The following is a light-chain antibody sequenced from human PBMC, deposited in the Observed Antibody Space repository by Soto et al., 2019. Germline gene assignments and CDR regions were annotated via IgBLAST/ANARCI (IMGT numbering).Light chain of an antibody. Sequence: QSALTQPASVSGSPGQSITISCTGTSSDIGSYNVVSWYQQHPGKAPKLMIYEGSKRPSGVSNRFSGSKSGNTASLTISGLQAEDEADYYCCSYVSSSTYYVFGSGTKLTVL. CDR3: CSYVSSSTYYV. V-gene: IGLV2-23*01. CDR2: EGS. CDR1: SSDIGSYNV. J-gene: IGLJ1*01.